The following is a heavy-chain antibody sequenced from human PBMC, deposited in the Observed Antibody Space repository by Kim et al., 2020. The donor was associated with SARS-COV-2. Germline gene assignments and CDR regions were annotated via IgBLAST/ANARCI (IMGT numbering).Heavy chain of an antibody. J-gene: IGHJ3*02. CDR3: AKDIGPAVAGTGAFDI. D-gene: IGHD6-19*01. V-gene: IGHV3-43*01. Sequence: SVKGRFTSSRDNSKNSLYLQMNSLRTEDTALYYCAKDIGPAVAGTGAFDIWGQGTMVTVSS.